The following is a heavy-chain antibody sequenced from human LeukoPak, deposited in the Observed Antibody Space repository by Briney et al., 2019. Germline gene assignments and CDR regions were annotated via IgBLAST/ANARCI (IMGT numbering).Heavy chain of an antibody. Sequence: ASVKVSCKASGYTFTSYDINWVRQATGQGLEWMGWMNPNSGNTGYAQKFQGRVTITRNTSISTAYMELSSLRSEDTAVYYCARRRYSGSYVDYWGQGTLVTVSS. CDR3: ARRRYSGSYVDY. V-gene: IGHV1-8*03. CDR2: MNPNSGNT. CDR1: GYTFTSYD. J-gene: IGHJ4*02. D-gene: IGHD1-26*01.